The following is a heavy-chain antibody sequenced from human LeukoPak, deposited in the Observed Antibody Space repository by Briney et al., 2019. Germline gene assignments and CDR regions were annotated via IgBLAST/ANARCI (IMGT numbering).Heavy chain of an antibody. CDR2: MNPNSGNT. CDR3: ARGRQPAAIVYYYYMDV. CDR1: GYTFTSYA. D-gene: IGHD2-2*01. J-gene: IGHJ6*03. V-gene: IGHV1-8*02. Sequence: ALVKVSCKASGYTFTSYAMQWVRQAPGQGLEWMGWMNPNSGNTGYAQKFQGRVTMTRNTSISTAYMELSSLRSEDTAVYYCARGRQPAAIVYYYYMDVWGKGTTVTVSS.